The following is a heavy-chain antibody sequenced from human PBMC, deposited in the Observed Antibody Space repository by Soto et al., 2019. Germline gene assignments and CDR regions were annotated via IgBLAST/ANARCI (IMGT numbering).Heavy chain of an antibody. Sequence: QVQLVESGGGVVQPGRSLRLSCAASGFTFSSYAMHWVRQAPGKGLEWVAVISYDGSNKYYADSVKGRFTISRDNSKNTLYLQMNSLGAEDTAVYYCARGRMTTVAAPFDPWGQGTLVTVSS. CDR2: ISYDGSNK. J-gene: IGHJ5*02. CDR3: ARGRMTTVAAPFDP. V-gene: IGHV3-30-3*01. CDR1: GFTFSSYA. D-gene: IGHD4-4*01.